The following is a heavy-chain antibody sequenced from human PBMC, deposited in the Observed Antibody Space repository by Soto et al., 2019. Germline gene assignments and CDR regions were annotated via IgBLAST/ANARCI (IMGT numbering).Heavy chain of an antibody. D-gene: IGHD1-26*01. CDR2: INAGNGNT. CDR3: ARVGVGATSAPFDY. CDR1: GYTFTSYA. J-gene: IGHJ4*02. V-gene: IGHV1-3*01. Sequence: VKVSCKASGYTFTSYAMHWVRQAPGQRLEWMGWINAGNGNTKYSQKFQGRVTITRDTSASTAYMELSSLRSEDTAVYYCARVGVGATSAPFDYWGQGTLVTVSS.